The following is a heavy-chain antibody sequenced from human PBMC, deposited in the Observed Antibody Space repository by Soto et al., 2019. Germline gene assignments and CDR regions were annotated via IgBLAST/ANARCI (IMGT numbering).Heavy chain of an antibody. J-gene: IGHJ4*02. CDR1: GFIFSNYG. D-gene: IGHD2-8*02. V-gene: IGHV3-30*03. Sequence: QVQLVESGGGVVQPGRSLRLSCAGSGFIFSNYGMHWVRQAPGKGLEWVAFISYDGSDILYADSVKGRFTISRDNSKSTLFLHMNRPTAEDTAVYFCAIVRVVNSPLDHWGQGSLVTVSS. CDR2: ISYDGSDI. CDR3: AIVRVVNSPLDH.